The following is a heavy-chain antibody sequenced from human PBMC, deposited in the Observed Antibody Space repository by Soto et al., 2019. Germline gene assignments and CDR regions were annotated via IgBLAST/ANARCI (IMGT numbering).Heavy chain of an antibody. V-gene: IGHV3-33*01. CDR2: IWYDGSNK. Sequence: QVQLVESGGGVVQPGRSLRLSCAASGFTFSSYGMHWVRQAPGKGLEWVAVIWYDGSNKYYADSVKGRFTISRDNSKKWLCQQMNGLRAEATAVYYCARDQGYSSSWLDYWGQGTLVTVSS. CDR1: GFTFSSYG. D-gene: IGHD6-13*01. J-gene: IGHJ4*02. CDR3: ARDQGYSSSWLDY.